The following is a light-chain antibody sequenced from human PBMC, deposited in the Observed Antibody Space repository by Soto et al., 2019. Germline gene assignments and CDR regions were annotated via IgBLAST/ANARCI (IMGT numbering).Light chain of an antibody. J-gene: IGKJ1*01. Sequence: EIVLTQSPATLSSFPGDGVTLSCRASQYINTRLAWYQHRPGQAPRLLIYQTSLRAAGIPARFSASGSGTDFTLTISDVQPEDFALYYCHQRQSWPRTFGQGTKVDIK. CDR1: QYINTR. CDR2: QTS. CDR3: HQRQSWPRT. V-gene: IGKV3-11*01.